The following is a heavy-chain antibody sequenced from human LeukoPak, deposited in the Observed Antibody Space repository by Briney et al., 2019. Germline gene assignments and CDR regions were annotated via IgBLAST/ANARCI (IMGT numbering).Heavy chain of an antibody. Sequence: PGGSLRLSCAASGFTFSSYSMNWVRQAPGKGLEWVSSITSSSSYIYYADSVKGRFTISRDNAKNSLYLQMNSLRAEDTAVYYCARDVDSSGYCDYWGQGTLVTVSS. CDR1: GFTFSSYS. J-gene: IGHJ4*02. CDR2: ITSSSSYI. CDR3: ARDVDSSGYCDY. V-gene: IGHV3-21*01. D-gene: IGHD3-22*01.